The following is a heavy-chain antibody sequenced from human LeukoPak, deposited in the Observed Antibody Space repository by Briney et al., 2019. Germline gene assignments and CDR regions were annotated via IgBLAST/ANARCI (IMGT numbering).Heavy chain of an antibody. V-gene: IGHV3-7*01. Sequence: PGGSLRLSCTASGFTFRDYWMTWVRQAPGKGLEWVANIKQDGSAKYYVDSVKGRFTISRDNAKNSLYLRMDSLRVEDTATYYCARWRGSTSERSDYWGQGTLVTVSS. CDR3: ARWRGSTSERSDY. CDR1: GFTFRDYW. J-gene: IGHJ4*02. CDR2: IKQDGSAK. D-gene: IGHD2-2*01.